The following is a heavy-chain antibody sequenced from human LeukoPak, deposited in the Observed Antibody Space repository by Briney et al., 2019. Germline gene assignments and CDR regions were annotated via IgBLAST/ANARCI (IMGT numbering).Heavy chain of an antibody. D-gene: IGHD2-21*02. CDR3: AKSLHNCGGDCYPYYFDY. Sequence: GGSLRLSCAASGFTFSSYAMSWVRQAPGKGLEWVSALGGSGGSTYYADSVKGRFTISRDNSKNTLYLQMNSLRAEDTAVYYCAKSLHNCGGDCYPYYFDYWGQGTLSPSPQ. CDR1: GFTFSSYA. CDR2: LGGSGGST. J-gene: IGHJ4*02. V-gene: IGHV3-23*01.